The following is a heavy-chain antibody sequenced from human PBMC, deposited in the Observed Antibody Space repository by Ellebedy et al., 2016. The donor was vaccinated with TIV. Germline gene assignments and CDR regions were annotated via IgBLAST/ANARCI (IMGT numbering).Heavy chain of an antibody. CDR1: GFTVSSNY. CDR2: IYGGGST. CDR3: ARAEFYGDA. Sequence: GESLKISCAASGFTVSSNYMSWVRQAPGKGLEWVSVIYGGGSTYYADSVKGRFTIPRDNSRNTLYLQMNSLRAEDTAVYYCARAEFYGDAWGQGTLVTVSS. V-gene: IGHV3-66*01. J-gene: IGHJ5*02. D-gene: IGHD4-17*01.